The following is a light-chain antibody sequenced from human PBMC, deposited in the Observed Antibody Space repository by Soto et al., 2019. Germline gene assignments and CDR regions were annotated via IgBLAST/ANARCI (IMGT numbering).Light chain of an antibody. V-gene: IGLV2-11*01. Sequence: QDVLTQSRSVSGSPGQSVTISCTGTSSDVGGYNFVSWYQQYPGKAPKLIIYDVTKRPSGVPDRFSGSKSGNTASLTISGLQTDDEADYYCCSYAGSYTHVFGTGTKLTVL. CDR1: SSDVGGYNF. J-gene: IGLJ1*01. CDR3: CSYAGSYTHV. CDR2: DVT.